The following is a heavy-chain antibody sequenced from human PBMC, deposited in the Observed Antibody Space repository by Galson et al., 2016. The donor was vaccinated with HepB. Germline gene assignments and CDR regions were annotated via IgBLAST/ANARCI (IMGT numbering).Heavy chain of an antibody. J-gene: IGHJ4*02. V-gene: IGHV3-30-3*01. Sequence: SLRLSCAASDSSFSRYAMHWVRQSPGKGLEWVAVITFDGSNKYYADSMKGRFSISRDNSKNTLYLEMNSLRTEDAAVYYCASNTYSYDKTGTHYVNFFHYWGQGTRVTVSS. CDR3: ASNTYSYDKTGTHYVNFFHY. D-gene: IGHD1-7*01. CDR2: ITFDGSNK. CDR1: DSSFSRYA.